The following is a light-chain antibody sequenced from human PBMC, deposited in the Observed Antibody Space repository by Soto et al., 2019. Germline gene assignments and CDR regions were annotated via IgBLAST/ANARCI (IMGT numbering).Light chain of an antibody. CDR2: DAS. V-gene: IGKV1-5*01. CDR3: QQVESYPST. Sequence: DIHMTQSPSTVSASVGGRVSITCRASQSISSWLAWYQQKPGKAPKLLIYDASSLESGVPSRFSGSGSGTDFTLTISSLQPQDFATYFCQQVESYPSTFGGGTKVDI. J-gene: IGKJ4*01. CDR1: QSISSW.